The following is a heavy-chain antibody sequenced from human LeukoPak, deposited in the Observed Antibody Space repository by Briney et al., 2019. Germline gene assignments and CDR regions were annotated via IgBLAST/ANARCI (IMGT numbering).Heavy chain of an antibody. Sequence: ASETLSLTCTVSGGSISSSSYYWGWIRQPPGKGLEWIGSIYYSGSTYYNPSLKSRVTISVDASKNQFSLKLSSVTAADTAVYYCARGIVATVFDYWGQGTLVTVSS. D-gene: IGHD5-12*01. J-gene: IGHJ4*02. CDR2: IYYSGST. CDR3: ARGIVATVFDY. V-gene: IGHV4-39*01. CDR1: GGSISSSSYY.